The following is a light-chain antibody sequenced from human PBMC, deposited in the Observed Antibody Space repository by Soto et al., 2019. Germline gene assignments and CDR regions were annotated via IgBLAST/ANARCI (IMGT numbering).Light chain of an antibody. V-gene: IGKV3-15*01. Sequence: EIVMTQSPATLSVSPGERATLSCRASQSVSSNLAWYQQQPGQAPRLLIYGASTRATGIPARFSGSGSGTEFTRTISSLQSEDFAVYYCQQYNNWPPMAFGQGTKVEIK. J-gene: IGKJ1*01. CDR1: QSVSSN. CDR3: QQYNNWPPMA. CDR2: GAS.